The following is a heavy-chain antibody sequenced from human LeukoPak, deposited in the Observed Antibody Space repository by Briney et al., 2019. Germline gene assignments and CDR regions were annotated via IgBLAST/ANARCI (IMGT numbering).Heavy chain of an antibody. CDR2: ISSSGSTI. J-gene: IGHJ4*02. CDR1: GFTFSSYE. CDR3: ARDGRYSSSPADY. V-gene: IGHV3-48*03. Sequence: GSLRLSCVASGFTFSSYEINWVRQAPGKGLEWVSYISSSGSTIYYADSVKGRFTISRDNAKNSLYLQMNSLRAEDTALYYCARDGRYSSSPADYWGQGTLVTVSS. D-gene: IGHD6-6*01.